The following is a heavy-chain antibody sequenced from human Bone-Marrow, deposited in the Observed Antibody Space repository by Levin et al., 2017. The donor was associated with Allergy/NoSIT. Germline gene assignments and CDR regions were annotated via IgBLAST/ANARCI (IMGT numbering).Heavy chain of an antibody. CDR1: GFNFNNFA. CDR3: AKDGYFGSGSYYPPYYFDY. D-gene: IGHD3-10*01. V-gene: IGHV3-23*01. Sequence: LSLTCAASGFNFNNFAMSWVRQAPGKGLEWVSGISTTGGNTYYADSVKGRFTISRDMSKSTLYLQMNSLRAEDTAVYYCAKDGYFGSGSYYPPYYFDYWGQGTLVTVSS. J-gene: IGHJ4*02. CDR2: ISTTGGNT.